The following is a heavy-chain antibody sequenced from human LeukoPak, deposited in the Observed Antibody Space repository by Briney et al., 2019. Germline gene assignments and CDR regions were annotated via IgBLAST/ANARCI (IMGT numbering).Heavy chain of an antibody. CDR2: ISYDGSNR. CDR1: EFTFSNYG. J-gene: IGHJ4*02. D-gene: IGHD3-22*01. CDR3: AKALPRSEGYTRGYFDY. V-gene: IGHV3-30*18. Sequence: PGGSLRLSCAASEFTFSNYGMHWVRQAPGKGLEWVAVISYDGSNRYYADSVKGRFTISRDNSKNTLYLQMNSLSAEDTATYYCAKALPRSEGYTRGYFDYWGQGTLVTVSS.